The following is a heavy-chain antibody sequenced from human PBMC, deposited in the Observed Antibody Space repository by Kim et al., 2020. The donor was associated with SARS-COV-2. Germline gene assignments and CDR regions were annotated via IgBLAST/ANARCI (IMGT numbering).Heavy chain of an antibody. V-gene: IGHV3-21*01. CDR3: ASSGGSRGGFDP. Sequence: GGSLRLSCAASGFTFSSYSMNWVRQAPGKGLEWVSSISSSSSYIYYADSVKGRFTISRDNAKNSLYLQMNSLRAEDTAVYYCASSGGSRGGFDPWGQGTLVTVSS. CDR2: ISSSSSYI. J-gene: IGHJ5*02. D-gene: IGHD5-12*01. CDR1: GFTFSSYS.